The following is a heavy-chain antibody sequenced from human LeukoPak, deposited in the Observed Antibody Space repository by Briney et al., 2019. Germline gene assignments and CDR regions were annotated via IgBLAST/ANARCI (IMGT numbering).Heavy chain of an antibody. CDR3: ARDLWYNWNGGDY. D-gene: IGHD1-1*01. Sequence: GGSLRLSRAASGFTFSSYAMSCVRDARRRGREWVSSLSDSGGSTYYADSGKGRFTISRDNSKNTLYMQMNTLRVEDTAVYYCARDLWYNWNGGDYWGQGTLVTVSS. J-gene: IGHJ4*02. CDR2: LSDSGGST. CDR1: GFTFSSYA. V-gene: IGHV3-23*01.